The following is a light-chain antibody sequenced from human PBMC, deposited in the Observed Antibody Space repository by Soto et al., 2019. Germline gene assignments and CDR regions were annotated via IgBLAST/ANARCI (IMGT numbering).Light chain of an antibody. CDR2: DVS. V-gene: IGKV3-20*01. Sequence: EIVLTQSPGTLSLSPGERATLSCRSSQSVSSNYLAWYQQKPDQAPRLVIYDVSGRATGIPDRFSGSGSGIDFTLTISKLEPEDFAVYYFQQYGSPPTFGQGTKVEIK. CDR3: QQYGSPPT. CDR1: QSVSSNY. J-gene: IGKJ1*01.